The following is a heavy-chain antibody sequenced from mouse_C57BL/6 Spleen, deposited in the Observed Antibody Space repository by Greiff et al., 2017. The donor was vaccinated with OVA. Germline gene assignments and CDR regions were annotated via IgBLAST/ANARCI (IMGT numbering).Heavy chain of an antibody. CDR1: GYAFSSSW. D-gene: IGHD6-1*01. V-gene: IGHV1-82*01. CDR3: APGAALAY. Sequence: QVQLKESGPELVKPGASVKISCKASGYAFSSSWMNWVKQRPGKGLEWIGRIYPGDGDTNYNGKFKGKATLTADKSSSTAYMQLSSLTSEDSAVYYCAPGAALAYWGQGTLVTVSA. J-gene: IGHJ3*01. CDR2: IYPGDGDT.